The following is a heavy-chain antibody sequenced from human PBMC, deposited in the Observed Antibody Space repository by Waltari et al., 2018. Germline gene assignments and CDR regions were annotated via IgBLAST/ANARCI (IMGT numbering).Heavy chain of an antibody. CDR3: ARAPGVAAAAYFDY. CDR1: GYSIARAYF. D-gene: IGHD6-13*01. J-gene: IGHJ4*02. CDR2: IFHAGFT. V-gene: IGHV4-38-2*01. Sequence: QVQLQESGPGLVKPSETLSLTCDVSGYSIARAYFWGWIRQPHGKGLEWIGTIFHAGFTYYTPSLKGRVTMSVDTSKNQFSLNLSSVTAADTAVYYCARAPGVAAAAYFDYWGQGTLVTVSS.